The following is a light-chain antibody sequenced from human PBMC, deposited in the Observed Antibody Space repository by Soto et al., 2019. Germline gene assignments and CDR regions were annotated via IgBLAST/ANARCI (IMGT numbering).Light chain of an antibody. Sequence: NFMLTQPHSVSESPGKTVIISCTRSSGSIASNYVQWYQQRPGSSPTTVFYEDNQRPSGVPDRFSGSIDSSSNSASLTISGLETEDEADYFCQSYDATNQVFGGGTQLTVL. CDR1: SGSIASNY. CDR3: QSYDATNQV. V-gene: IGLV6-57*01. J-gene: IGLJ3*02. CDR2: EDN.